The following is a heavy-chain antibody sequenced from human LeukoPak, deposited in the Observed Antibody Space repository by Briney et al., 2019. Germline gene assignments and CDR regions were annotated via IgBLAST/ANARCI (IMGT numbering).Heavy chain of an antibody. D-gene: IGHD2-15*01. CDR2: ISSSSSYI. J-gene: IGHJ4*02. CDR3: ARDESPKDCSGGSCYNDY. CDR1: GFTFSSYS. V-gene: IGHV3-21*01. Sequence: PGGSLRLSCAASGFTFSSYSMNWVRQAPGKGLEWVSSISSSSSYIYYADSVKGRFTISRDNAKNSLYLQMNSLRAEDTAVYYCARDESPKDCSGGSCYNDYWGQGTLVTVSS.